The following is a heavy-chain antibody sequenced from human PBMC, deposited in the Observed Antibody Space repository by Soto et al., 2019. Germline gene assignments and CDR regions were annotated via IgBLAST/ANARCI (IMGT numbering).Heavy chain of an antibody. Sequence: QAQLVQSGAEVKKPGASVKVSCQAGGYTFADYGISWVRQAPGQGLECVGWIGPYNGNTNYAQNLQDRVTMTTDTSTNTAYMELRSLRSDDTALYYCARCYCTVGSCYTCWHFDLWGRGTLLTVSS. CDR1: GYTFADYG. J-gene: IGHJ2*01. CDR2: IGPYNGNT. V-gene: IGHV1-18*01. D-gene: IGHD2-15*01. CDR3: ARCYCTVGSCYTCWHFDL.